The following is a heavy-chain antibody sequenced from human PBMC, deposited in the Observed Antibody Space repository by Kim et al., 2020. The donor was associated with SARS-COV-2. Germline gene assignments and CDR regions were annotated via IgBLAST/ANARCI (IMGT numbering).Heavy chain of an antibody. J-gene: IGHJ4*02. CDR3: VSGYAGGPFDF. D-gene: IGHD3-16*01. CDR2: INRNGDDT. Sequence: GGSLRLSCAASGFTFDDYGMSWVRQVPGKGVEWVSGINRNGDDTGSGASVKGRFSISRDNRKNSLHLQMNSLRAEDTALYHCVSGYAGGPFDFWGQG. CDR1: GFTFDDYG. V-gene: IGHV3-20*01.